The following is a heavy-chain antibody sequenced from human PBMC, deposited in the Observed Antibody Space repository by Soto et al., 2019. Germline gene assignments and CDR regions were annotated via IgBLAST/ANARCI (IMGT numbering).Heavy chain of an antibody. CDR1: GYSFTSYW. J-gene: IGHJ5*02. D-gene: IGHD2-8*01. CDR3: SKSRTKGGGYNWFDP. CDR2: IYPGDSDT. V-gene: IGHV5-51*01. Sequence: LGESLKISCKGSGYSFTSYWIGWVRQMPGKGLEWMGIIYPGDSDTRYSPSFQGQVTISADKSISTAYLQWSSLKASDTAMYYCSKSRTKGGGYNWFDPWGQGTLVTVSS.